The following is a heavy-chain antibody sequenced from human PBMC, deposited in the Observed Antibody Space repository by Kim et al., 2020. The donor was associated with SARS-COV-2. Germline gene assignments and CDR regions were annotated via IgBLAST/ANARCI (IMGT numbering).Heavy chain of an antibody. D-gene: IGHD5-18*01. CDR3: SRADGYNFRVYRMDV. V-gene: IGHV4-59*01. Sequence: SETLSLTCTVSGGSISSYYWSWIRQPPGKGLEWLGYGFYRGNTDYNPTLKIRVTISVDTSKNQNSLNLTFLTAADTAAYYCSRADGYNFRVYRMDVW. CDR1: GGSISSYY. CDR2: GFYRGNT. J-gene: IGHJ6*01.